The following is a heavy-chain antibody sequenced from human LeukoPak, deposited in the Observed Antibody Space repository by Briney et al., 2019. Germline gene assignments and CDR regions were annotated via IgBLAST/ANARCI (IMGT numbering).Heavy chain of an antibody. Sequence: GTSLRLSCAASGFTFSSQGLYWVRQAPGKGLEWVAFICIDKNKKYHADSGKVRFSRYRDDTRNILYLQMHRLRAEDTALYYSARDIRYGGLDFWGQGT. CDR2: ICIDKNKK. J-gene: IGHJ4*02. CDR3: ARDIRYGGLDF. D-gene: IGHD3-10*01. V-gene: IGHV3-33*01. CDR1: GFTFSSQG.